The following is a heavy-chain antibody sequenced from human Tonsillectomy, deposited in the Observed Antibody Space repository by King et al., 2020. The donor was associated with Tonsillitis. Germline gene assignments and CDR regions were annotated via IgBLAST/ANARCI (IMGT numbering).Heavy chain of an antibody. J-gene: IGHJ4*02. CDR3: ARGLGGAAAGTGTIDY. V-gene: IGHV4-34*01. CDR2: INHSGST. Sequence: VQLQQWGAGLLKPSETLSLTCAVYGGSFSGYYWSWIRQPPGKGLEWIGEINHSGSTNYNPSLKSRVTISVDTSKNQFSLKLSSVTAADTAVYYCARGLGGAAAGTGTIDYWGQGTLVTVSS. D-gene: IGHD6-13*01. CDR1: GGSFSGYY.